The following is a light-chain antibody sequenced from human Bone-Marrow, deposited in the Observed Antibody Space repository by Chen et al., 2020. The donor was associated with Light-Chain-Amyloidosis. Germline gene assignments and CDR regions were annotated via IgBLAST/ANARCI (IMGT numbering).Light chain of an antibody. CDR1: DLPTKY. Sequence: SYELTQPPSVSVSPGQTARISCSGDDLPTKYAYCYQQKPGQAPVLVIHRDNVMPSGISERFSGSSSGTTATLTISGVQAEDEADYHCQSADSSGTYEVIFGGGTKLTVL. V-gene: IGLV3-25*03. J-gene: IGLJ2*01. CDR3: QSADSSGTYEVI. CDR2: RDN.